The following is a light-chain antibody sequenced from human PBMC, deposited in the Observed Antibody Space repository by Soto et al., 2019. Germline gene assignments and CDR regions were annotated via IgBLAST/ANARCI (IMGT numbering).Light chain of an antibody. CDR3: QVRDVWPS. CDR2: DAS. V-gene: IGKV3-11*01. Sequence: IVLTQSPVTLAVSPGESAVVSCRASQSVSTSLAWYQHKPGQAPRLFIYDASKRAPGIPARFTGSGSGTDFTLTISSLEPEDIAIYYCQVRDVWPSFGQGTKV. CDR1: QSVSTS. J-gene: IGKJ1*01.